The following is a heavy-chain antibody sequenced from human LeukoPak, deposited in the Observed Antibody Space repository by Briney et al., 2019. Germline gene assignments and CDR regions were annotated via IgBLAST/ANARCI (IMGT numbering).Heavy chain of an antibody. J-gene: IGHJ4*02. Sequence: PSETLSLTCVVSGVSLHRSFWTWVRQPPGKGLEWIGRIYSSGTTDYSPSLKSRLTISIDTSKNQFSLRLASMTAADTAVYLCGRRPAVDGPIDNWGQGILVAVSS. V-gene: IGHV4-59*01. CDR2: IYSSGTT. CDR1: GVSLHRSF. D-gene: IGHD3/OR15-3a*01. CDR3: GRRPAVDGPIDN.